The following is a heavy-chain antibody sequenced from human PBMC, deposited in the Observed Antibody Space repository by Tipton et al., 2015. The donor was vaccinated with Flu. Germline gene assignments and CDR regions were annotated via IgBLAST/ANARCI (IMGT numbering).Heavy chain of an antibody. CDR3: ARVQATATAFYYFAY. CDR2: FSDNGYTT. Sequence: SLRLSCAASGFTFSNYAMSWVRRAPGKGLEWVSTFSDNGYTTYYAASVKGRGFISRDNSKNTLYLQINNLSAEDPAIYYCARVQATATAFYYFAYWGQGALVSVSS. V-gene: IGHV3-23*01. CDR1: GFTFSNYA. D-gene: IGHD4-17*01. J-gene: IGHJ4*02.